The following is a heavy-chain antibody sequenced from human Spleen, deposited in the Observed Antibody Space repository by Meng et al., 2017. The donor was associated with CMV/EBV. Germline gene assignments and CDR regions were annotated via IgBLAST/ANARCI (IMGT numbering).Heavy chain of an antibody. Sequence: GESLKISCAASGFTFSSYNMNWVRQAPGKGLEWVSSISGGGSYINYADSVKGRFTISRDNAKNSLFLQMNSLRAEDTAVYYCARVAQYSGSYPYWGQGTLVTVSS. D-gene: IGHD1-26*01. CDR1: GFTFSSYN. CDR3: ARVAQYSGSYPY. CDR2: ISGGGSYI. V-gene: IGHV3-21*06. J-gene: IGHJ4*02.